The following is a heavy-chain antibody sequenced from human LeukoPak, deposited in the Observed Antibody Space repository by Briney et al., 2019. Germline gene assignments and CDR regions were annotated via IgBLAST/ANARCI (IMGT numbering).Heavy chain of an antibody. CDR3: ARRVDTTRGYYYFYMDV. CDR2: IYDSGTK. V-gene: IGHV4-39*02. Sequence: SETLSLTCTVSGYSISSIGYFWDWFRQSPGKGLEWIGTIYDSGTKYYNPSLKSRVTISVDTSKNHLSLRLSSVTAADTAVYYCARRVDTTRGYYYFYMDVWGKGTTVTVSS. D-gene: IGHD5-18*01. CDR1: GYSISSIGYF. J-gene: IGHJ6*03.